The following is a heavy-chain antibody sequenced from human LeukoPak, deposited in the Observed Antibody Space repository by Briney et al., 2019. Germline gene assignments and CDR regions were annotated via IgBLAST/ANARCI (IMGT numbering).Heavy chain of an antibody. D-gene: IGHD6-19*01. CDR3: AKDHRAVAGPYYYYGMDV. V-gene: IGHV3-30*02. Sequence: GGSLRLSCAASGFTFSSYGMHWVRQAPGKGLEWVAFIRYDGSNKYYADSVKGRFTISRDNSKNTLYLQMNSLRAEDTAVCYCAKDHRAVAGPYYYYGMDVWGQGTTVTVSS. CDR2: IRYDGSNK. CDR1: GFTFSSYG. J-gene: IGHJ6*02.